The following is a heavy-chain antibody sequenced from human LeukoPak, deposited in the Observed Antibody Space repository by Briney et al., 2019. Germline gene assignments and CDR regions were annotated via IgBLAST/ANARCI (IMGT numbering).Heavy chain of an antibody. V-gene: IGHV1-46*01. CDR3: ARVPPNYYYYYGMDV. CDR2: INPSGGST. CDR1: GYTFTSYY. J-gene: IGHJ6*02. Sequence: ASVKVSCKASGYTFTSYYMHWVRQAPGQGLEWMGIINPSGGSTSYAQKFQSRVTMTRDTSTSTVYMELSSLRSEDTAVYYCARVPPNYYYYYGMDVWGQGTTVTVSS.